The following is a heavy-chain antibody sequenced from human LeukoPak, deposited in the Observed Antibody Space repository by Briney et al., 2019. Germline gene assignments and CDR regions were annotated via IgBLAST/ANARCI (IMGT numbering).Heavy chain of an antibody. V-gene: IGHV4-39*01. Sequence: SETLSLTRTVSGGSISSSSYYWGWIRQPPGKGLEWIGSIYYSGSTYYNPSLKSRVTISVDTSKNQFSLKLSSVTAADTAVYYCARRAYYYGSSMFDPWGQGTLVTVSS. CDR1: GGSISSSSYY. CDR2: IYYSGST. J-gene: IGHJ5*02. D-gene: IGHD3-10*01. CDR3: ARRAYYYGSSMFDP.